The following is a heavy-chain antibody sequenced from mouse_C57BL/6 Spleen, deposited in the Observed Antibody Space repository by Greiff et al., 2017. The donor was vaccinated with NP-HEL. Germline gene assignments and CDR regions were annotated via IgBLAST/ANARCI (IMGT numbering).Heavy chain of an antibody. CDR1: GYTFTSYW. CDR3: AREGYYYGSSFYAMDY. J-gene: IGHJ4*01. D-gene: IGHD1-1*01. Sequence: VQLQQPGAELVKPGASVKLSCKASGYTFTSYWMHWVKQRPGQGLEWIGMIHPNSGSTNYNEKFKSKATLTVDKSSSTAYMQLSSLTSEDSAVYYCAREGYYYGSSFYAMDYWGQGTSVTVSS. V-gene: IGHV1-64*01. CDR2: IHPNSGST.